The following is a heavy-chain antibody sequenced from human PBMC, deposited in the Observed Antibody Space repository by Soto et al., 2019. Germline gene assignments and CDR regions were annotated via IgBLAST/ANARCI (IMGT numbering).Heavy chain of an antibody. J-gene: IGHJ4*02. CDR1: GDSMTTVGYY. Sequence: SETLSLTCTVSGDSMTTVGYYWTWIRQHPGQGLEWIGFISYSGSTYYSSSLKGRVAISADTSKNQFSLKLNSVTAADTAVYYSTTGDYWGQGALVTVSS. CDR2: ISYSGST. V-gene: IGHV4-31*03. CDR3: TTGDY.